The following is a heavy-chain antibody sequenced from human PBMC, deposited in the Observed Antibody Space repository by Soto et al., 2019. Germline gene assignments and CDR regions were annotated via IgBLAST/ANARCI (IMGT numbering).Heavy chain of an antibody. Sequence: QVQLVESGGGVVQPGRSLRLSCAASGFTFSSYGMHWVRQAPGKGLEWVAVIWYDGSNKYYADSVKGRFTISRDNSKNPLYLQMNSLRAEDTAVYYCARGDYGGNSIAYWGQGTLVTVSS. CDR2: IWYDGSNK. D-gene: IGHD4-17*01. J-gene: IGHJ4*02. CDR3: ARGDYGGNSIAY. CDR1: GFTFSSYG. V-gene: IGHV3-33*01.